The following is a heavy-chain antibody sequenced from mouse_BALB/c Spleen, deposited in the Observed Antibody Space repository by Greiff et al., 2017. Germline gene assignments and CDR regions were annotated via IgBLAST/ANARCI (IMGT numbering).Heavy chain of an antibody. CDR1: GYTFTDYN. CDR3: ARGIGSYDYDEGVDAMDY. Sequence: EVQLQESGPELVKPGASVKISCKASGYTFTDYNMHWVKQSHGKSLEWIGYIYPYNGGTGYNQKFKSKATLTVDNSSSTAYMELRSLTSEDSAVYYCARGIGSYDYDEGVDAMDYWGQGTSVTVSS. V-gene: IGHV1S29*02. D-gene: IGHD2-4*01. CDR2: IYPYNGGT. J-gene: IGHJ4*01.